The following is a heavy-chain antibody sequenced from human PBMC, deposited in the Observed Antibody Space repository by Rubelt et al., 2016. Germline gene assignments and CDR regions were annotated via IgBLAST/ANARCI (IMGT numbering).Heavy chain of an antibody. CDR2: IRSKTYGGTT. V-gene: IGHV3-49*03. D-gene: IGHD2-2*02. Sequence: RLSCTTSGFTFGDYGMSWFRQTPGKGLEWVGFIRSKTYGGTTEYAASVKGRFTISRDDSKSIVYLEMNNLKTEDTAVYYCTRDGRRGGYCSSTSCYNIDYWGQGTLVTVSS. CDR1: GFTFGDYG. J-gene: IGHJ4*02. CDR3: TRDGRRGGYCSSTSCYNIDY.